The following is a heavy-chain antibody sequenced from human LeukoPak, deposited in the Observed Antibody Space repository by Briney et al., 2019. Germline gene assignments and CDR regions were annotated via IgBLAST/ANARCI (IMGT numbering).Heavy chain of an antibody. CDR3: ARPENDYVCGSYRLLY. CDR2: IYPGDSDT. Sequence: PGESLKISCKGSGYSFTSYWSGWVRQMPGKGVGWMGIIYPGDSDTRYSPSFQGPFTISADKSISTAYLPSRSLKASDTAMYYCARPENDYVCGSYRLLYWGQGTLVTVSS. J-gene: IGHJ4*02. CDR1: GYSFTSYW. D-gene: IGHD3-16*02. V-gene: IGHV5-51*01.